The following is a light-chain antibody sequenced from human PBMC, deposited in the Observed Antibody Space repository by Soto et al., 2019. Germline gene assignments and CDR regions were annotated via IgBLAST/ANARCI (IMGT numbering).Light chain of an antibody. Sequence: AIQMTQSPSSVSASVGDRVTITCRASQGIRNELGWYQQKPGKAPKLLIYSASSLQSVVSSRFSGSGSGTDFILTISGLQPEDFATYFCLQDFTYPRTFGQGTKVDIK. V-gene: IGKV1-6*01. CDR2: SAS. CDR1: QGIRNE. CDR3: LQDFTYPRT. J-gene: IGKJ1*01.